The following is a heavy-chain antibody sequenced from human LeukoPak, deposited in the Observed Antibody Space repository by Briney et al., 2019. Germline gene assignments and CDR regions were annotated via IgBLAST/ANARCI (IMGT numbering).Heavy chain of an antibody. V-gene: IGHV5-10-1*01. CDR1: GYSFTSYW. D-gene: IGHD6-6*01. J-gene: IGHJ4*02. CDR3: TDSPIDYSSSGDY. CDR2: IDPSDSYT. Sequence: GESLKISCKGSGYSFTSYWISWVRQMPGKGLEWMGRIDPSDSYTNYSPSFQGHVTISADKSISTAYLQWSSLKASDTAMYYCTDSPIDYSSSGDYWGQGTLVTVSS.